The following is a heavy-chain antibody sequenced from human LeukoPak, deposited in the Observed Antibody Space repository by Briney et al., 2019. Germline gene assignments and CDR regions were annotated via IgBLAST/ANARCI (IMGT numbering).Heavy chain of an antibody. CDR1: GYTFTSYY. J-gene: IGHJ5*02. D-gene: IGHD4-17*01. Sequence: ASVKVSCKASGYTFTSYYMHWVRQAPGQGLEWMGIINPSGGSTSYAQKFQGRVTMTRDTSTSTVYMELSSLRSEDTAVYYCARDLPYGDYPNNWFDPWGQGTLVTVSS. CDR3: ARDLPYGDYPNNWFDP. V-gene: IGHV1-46*01. CDR2: INPSGGST.